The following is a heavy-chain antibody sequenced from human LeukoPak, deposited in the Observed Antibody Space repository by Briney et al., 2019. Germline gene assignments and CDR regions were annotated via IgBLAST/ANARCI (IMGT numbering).Heavy chain of an antibody. D-gene: IGHD3-10*01. Sequence: ASVKVSCKASGYTFTSYGISWVRQAPGQGLEWMGWINPNSGGTNYAQKFQGRVTMTRDTSISTAYMELSRLRSDDTAVYYCARGGSYYARRAFDVWGQGTMVTVSS. CDR3: ARGGSYYARRAFDV. CDR2: INPNSGGT. J-gene: IGHJ3*01. V-gene: IGHV1-2*02. CDR1: GYTFTSYG.